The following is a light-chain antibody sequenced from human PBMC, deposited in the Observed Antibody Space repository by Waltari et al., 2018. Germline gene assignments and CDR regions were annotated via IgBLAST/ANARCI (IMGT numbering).Light chain of an antibody. V-gene: IGLV2-14*03. J-gene: IGLJ1*01. Sequence: QSALTQPASVSGSPGQSISIPCTGTSSDVGGYNYASWYQQHPGQAPKLMIYDVSQRPLGISNRFSGSKSGNTASLTISGLQAEDEADYYCSSYTSSSTFVFGIGTKVTVL. CDR1: SSDVGGYNY. CDR2: DVS. CDR3: SSYTSSSTFV.